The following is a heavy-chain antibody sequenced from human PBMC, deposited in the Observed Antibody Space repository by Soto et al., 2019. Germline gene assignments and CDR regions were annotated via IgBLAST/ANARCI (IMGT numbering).Heavy chain of an antibody. CDR2: IKPNSGSP. J-gene: IGHJ3*02. CDR3: ATGNSSHDAFDI. V-gene: IGHV1-2*04. Sequence: ASVKDSCKASGYTFTGYYMHWGRQAPGQGVEGVGWIKPNSGSPNEAQKFQGWGTITRDTSISTAYMEVSRLRSDGTAVYYGATGNSSHDAFDIWGQGTMVTVSS. CDR1: GYTFTGYY.